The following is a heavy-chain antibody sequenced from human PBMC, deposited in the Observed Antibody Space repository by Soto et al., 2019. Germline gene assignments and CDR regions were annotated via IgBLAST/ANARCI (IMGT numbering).Heavy chain of an antibody. V-gene: IGHV3-23*01. Sequence: PGGSLRLSCVASGFTLSNYNMNWVRQAPGKGLEWVSHISGTGVYIHYADAVKGRFTISRDNSKNTLYLQMNSLRAEDTAVYYCAKDRGYDQRNYFDYWGQGTLVTVSS. CDR3: AKDRGYDQRNYFDY. D-gene: IGHD5-12*01. CDR2: ISGTGVYI. CDR1: GFTLSNYN. J-gene: IGHJ4*02.